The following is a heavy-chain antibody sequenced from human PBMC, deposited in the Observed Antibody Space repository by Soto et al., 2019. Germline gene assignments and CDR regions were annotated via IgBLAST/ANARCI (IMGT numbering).Heavy chain of an antibody. CDR3: ARTSRYLRTSIAAAGPRPYGMDV. V-gene: IGHV1-18*01. CDR1: GYTFTSYG. Sequence: ASVKVSCKASGYTFTSYGISWVRQAPGQGLEWMGWISAYNGNTNYAQKLQGRVTMTTDTSTSTAYMELRSLRSDDTAVYYCARTSRYLRTSIAAAGPRPYGMDVWGQGTTVTVSS. CDR2: ISAYNGNT. J-gene: IGHJ6*02. D-gene: IGHD6-13*01.